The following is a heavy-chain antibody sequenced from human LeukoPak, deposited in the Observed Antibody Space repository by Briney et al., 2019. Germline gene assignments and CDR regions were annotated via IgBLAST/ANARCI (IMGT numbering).Heavy chain of an antibody. CDR3: AEDPYYDFWSGYYTLYYMDV. Sequence: GGSLRLSCAASGFTFSSYAMSWVRQAPGKGLEWVSAISGSGGSTYYADSVKGRFTISRDNSKNTLYLQMNSLRAEDTAVYYCAEDPYYDFWSGYYTLYYMDVWGKGTTVTVSS. D-gene: IGHD3-3*01. J-gene: IGHJ6*03. CDR2: ISGSGGST. CDR1: GFTFSSYA. V-gene: IGHV3-23*01.